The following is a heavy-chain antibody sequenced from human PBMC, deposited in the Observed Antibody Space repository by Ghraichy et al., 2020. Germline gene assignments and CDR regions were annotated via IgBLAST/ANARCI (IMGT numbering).Heavy chain of an antibody. CDR2: IIPIFGTA. J-gene: IGHJ6*03. CDR3: ASRYSGYDRQHYYYYYMDV. D-gene: IGHD5-12*01. Sequence: SVKVSCKASGGTFSSYAISWVRQAPGQGLEWMGGIIPIFGTANYAQKFQGRVTITADESTSTAYMELSSLRSEDTAVYYCASRYSGYDRQHYYYYYMDVWGKGTTVTVSS. CDR1: GGTFSSYA. V-gene: IGHV1-69*13.